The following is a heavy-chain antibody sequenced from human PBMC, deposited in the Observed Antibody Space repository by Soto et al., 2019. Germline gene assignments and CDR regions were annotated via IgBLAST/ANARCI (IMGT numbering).Heavy chain of an antibody. CDR2: IYYSGST. CDR1: GGSISSGDYY. CDR3: ASNSYGYTFSDY. D-gene: IGHD5-18*01. J-gene: IGHJ4*02. Sequence: QVQLQESGPGLVKPSQTLSLTCTVSGGSISSGDYYWSWIRQPPGKGLEWIGYIYYSGSTYYNPSLTSRVTISVDTSKNPFSLKLRSVTAADTAVYYCASNSYGYTFSDYWGQGTLVTVSS. V-gene: IGHV4-30-4*01.